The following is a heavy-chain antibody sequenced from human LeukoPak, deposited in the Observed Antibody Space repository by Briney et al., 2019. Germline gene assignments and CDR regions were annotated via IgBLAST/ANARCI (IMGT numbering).Heavy chain of an antibody. Sequence: PGGSLRLSCAASGFTFSSYSMNWVRQAPGKGLEWVSGINWNGGSTGYADSVKGRFTISRDNAKNSLYLQMNSLRAEDTAVYYCARKSSSFDYWGQGTLVTVSS. D-gene: IGHD6-13*01. J-gene: IGHJ4*02. V-gene: IGHV3-20*04. CDR2: INWNGGST. CDR3: ARKSSSFDY. CDR1: GFTFSSYS.